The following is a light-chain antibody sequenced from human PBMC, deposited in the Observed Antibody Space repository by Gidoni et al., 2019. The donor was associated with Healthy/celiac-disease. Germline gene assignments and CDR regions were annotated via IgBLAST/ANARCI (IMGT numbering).Light chain of an antibody. CDR3: QQYNNWPQT. J-gene: IGKJ1*01. Sequence: EIVMTQSPATLSVSPGERATLSCRASQSVSSNLAWYQQKPGQAPRLLIYGASTRANGIPARISGSGSGTEFTLTISSLQSEDFAVYYCQQYNNWPQTFGQGTKVEIK. CDR2: GAS. CDR1: QSVSSN. V-gene: IGKV3-15*01.